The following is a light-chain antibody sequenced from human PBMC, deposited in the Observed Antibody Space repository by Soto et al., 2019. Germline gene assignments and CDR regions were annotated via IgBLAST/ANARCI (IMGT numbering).Light chain of an antibody. V-gene: IGLV2-14*01. CDR1: RSDIGSYNY. Sequence: QSVLTQPASVSGSPGQSITISCSGTRSDIGSYNYVAWYQQFPGKTPKILIYGVSNRPSGVSSRFSGSKSGNTASLTISGLQADDEADYYCISYTGSSTSYVFGSGTKVTVL. CDR2: GVS. J-gene: IGLJ1*01. CDR3: ISYTGSSTSYV.